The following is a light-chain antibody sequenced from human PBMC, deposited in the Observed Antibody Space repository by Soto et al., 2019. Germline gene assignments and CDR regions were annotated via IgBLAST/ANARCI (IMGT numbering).Light chain of an antibody. V-gene: IGLV2-14*01. CDR2: DVS. CDR3: SSYTTSSPHVV. CDR1: SSDVGSYNY. Sequence: QSALTQPASVSGSPGQSITISCTGTSSDVGSYNYVSWYQQYPVKAPKLMIYDVSNLPSGVSYRFSGSKSGNTASLTISGLQDEDEADYYCSSYTTSSPHVVFGGGTKLTVL. J-gene: IGLJ2*01.